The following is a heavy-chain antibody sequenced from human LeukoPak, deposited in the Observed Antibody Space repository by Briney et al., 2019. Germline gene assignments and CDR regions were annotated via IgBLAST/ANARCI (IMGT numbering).Heavy chain of an antibody. CDR3: IRSKSGKYGLFYY. CDR1: GFTFTTYW. J-gene: IGHJ4*02. Sequence: GGCLRLACAVSGFTFTTYWMHWVRQPPGKGLGWVSRIRTEGRTTSYAHSVKGRFTIYRDNAKNQVYQQMNRLRIDGTAVNECIRSKSGKYGLFYYWAQGNLVTVSS. CDR2: IRTEGRTT. D-gene: IGHD3-3*01. V-gene: IGHV3-74*01.